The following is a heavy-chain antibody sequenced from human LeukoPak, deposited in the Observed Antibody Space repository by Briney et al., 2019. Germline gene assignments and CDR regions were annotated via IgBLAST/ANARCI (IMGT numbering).Heavy chain of an antibody. J-gene: IGHJ4*02. Sequence: PSETLSLTCAVYGGSFSGYYWSWIRQAPGKGLEWVSSISSSSSYIYYADSVKGRFTISRDNAKNSLYLQMNSLRAEDTAVYYCARDFGYGDYWGQGTLVTVSS. CDR2: ISSSSSYI. CDR3: ARDFGYGDY. CDR1: GGSFSGYY. V-gene: IGHV3-21*01. D-gene: IGHD5-12*01.